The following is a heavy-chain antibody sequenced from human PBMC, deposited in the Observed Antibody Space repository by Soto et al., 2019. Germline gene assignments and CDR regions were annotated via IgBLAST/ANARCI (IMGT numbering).Heavy chain of an antibody. CDR3: ARGSREKCSYAMDV. D-gene: IGHD1-26*01. Sequence: QVQLVQSGAEVKMPGSSVRVSCKASGGSFSKYGISWVRQAPGQGLEWMGGIIPMFGIGNYAEKFLGRVTITADESASTRPPELSSPRSDARAVYFCARGSREKCSYAMDVWGQGTRVTVSS. V-gene: IGHV1-69*01. CDR2: IIPMFGIG. CDR1: GGSFSKYG. J-gene: IGHJ6*02.